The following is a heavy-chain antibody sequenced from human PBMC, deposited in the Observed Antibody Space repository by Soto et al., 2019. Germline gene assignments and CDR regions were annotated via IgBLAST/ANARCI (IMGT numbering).Heavy chain of an antibody. J-gene: IGHJ5*02. CDR3: AREQRSIVSPWFDP. CDR1: GGSVNSGSYY. CDR2: IYYSGST. D-gene: IGHD2-15*01. V-gene: IGHV4-61*01. Sequence: QVQLQESGPGLVKPSETLSLTCTVSGGSVNSGSYYWSWIRQPPGKGLEWIGNIYYSGSTIYNPSLKSRVTISVDTSKSPFSLKLTSVTAADTAVYYCAREQRSIVSPWFDPWGQGTLVTVSS.